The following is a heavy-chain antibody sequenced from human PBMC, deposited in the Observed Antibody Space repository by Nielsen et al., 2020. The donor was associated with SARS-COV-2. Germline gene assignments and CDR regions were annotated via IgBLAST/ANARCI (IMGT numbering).Heavy chain of an antibody. J-gene: IGHJ5*02. D-gene: IGHD3-22*01. CDR2: ITTYNVKT. V-gene: IGHV1-18*01. Sequence: ASVKVSCKASGYTFTNYGISWVRQAPGQGLEWMGWITTYNVKTNYAQKLQGRVTMTTDTSTNTAYMELRSLRSDDTAVYYCAREGGLVMVNAIYHWGQETLVTVSS. CDR3: AREGGLVMVNAIYH. CDR1: GYTFTNYG.